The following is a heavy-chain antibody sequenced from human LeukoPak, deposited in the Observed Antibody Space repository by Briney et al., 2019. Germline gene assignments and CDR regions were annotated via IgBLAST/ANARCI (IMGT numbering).Heavy chain of an antibody. V-gene: IGHV5-51*01. CDR1: GYSFTSYW. Sequence: GASLKISCKGSGYSFTSYWIGWVRQMPGKGLEWMGIIYPGDSDTRYSPSFQGQVTISADKSISTAYLQWSSLKASDTAMYYCARTLGYCSGGSCSYDWFDPWGQGTLVTVSS. CDR3: ARTLGYCSGGSCSYDWFDP. D-gene: IGHD2-15*01. J-gene: IGHJ5*02. CDR2: IYPGDSDT.